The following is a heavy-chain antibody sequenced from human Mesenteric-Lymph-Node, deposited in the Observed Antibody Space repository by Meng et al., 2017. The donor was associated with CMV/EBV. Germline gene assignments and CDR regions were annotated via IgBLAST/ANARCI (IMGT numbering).Heavy chain of an antibody. CDR3: ARMKGGSGSYYRNFDY. CDR1: GGSFSGYY. J-gene: IGHJ4*02. Sequence: YGGSFSGYYWSWIRQPPGKGLEWIGEINHSGSTNYNPSLNSRVTISVDTSKNQFSLKLSSVTAADTAVYYCARMKGGSGSYYRNFDYWGQGTLVTVSS. V-gene: IGHV4-34*01. CDR2: INHSGST. D-gene: IGHD3-10*01.